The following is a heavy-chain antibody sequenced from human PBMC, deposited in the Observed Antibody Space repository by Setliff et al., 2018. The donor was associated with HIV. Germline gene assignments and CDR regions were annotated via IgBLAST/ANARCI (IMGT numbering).Heavy chain of an antibody. CDR3: ARVETQQLLAGEINAFDI. CDR1: GGSISSPY. CDR2: IYYSGST. D-gene: IGHD6-13*01. J-gene: IGHJ3*02. Sequence: SETLSLTCTVSGGSISSPYWSWIRQPPGKGLEWIGSIYYSGSTNYNPSLKSRVTISVDTSKNQFSLKLSSVTAADTAVYYCARVETQQLLAGEINAFDIWGQGTMVTVSS. V-gene: IGHV4-59*11.